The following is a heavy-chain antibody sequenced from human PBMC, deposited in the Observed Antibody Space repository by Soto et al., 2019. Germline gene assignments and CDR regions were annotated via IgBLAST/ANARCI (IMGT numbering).Heavy chain of an antibody. CDR3: ARARIVVAGTIVDY. D-gene: IGHD6-19*01. CDR1: GYSISSGYY. CDR2: IYHSGNT. V-gene: IGHV4-38-2*01. J-gene: IGHJ4*02. Sequence: SETLSLTCAVSGYSISSGYYCGWIRQPPGKGLEWIGSIYHSGNTYYNPSLKSRVTISVDASKNHFSLKLSSVTAADTAVYYCARARIVVAGTIVDYWGQGTLVTVSS.